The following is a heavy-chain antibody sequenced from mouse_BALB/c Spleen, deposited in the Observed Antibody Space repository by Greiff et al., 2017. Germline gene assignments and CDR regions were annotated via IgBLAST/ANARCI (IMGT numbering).Heavy chain of an antibody. Sequence: LVESGPELVKPGASVRISCKASGYTFTSYYIHWVKQRPGQGLEWIGWIYPGNVNTKYNEKFKGKATLTADKSSSTAYMQLSSLTSEDSAVYFCASSNYYGSTFDYWGQGTTLTVSS. CDR2: IYPGNVNT. V-gene: IGHV1S56*01. CDR1: GYTFTSYY. D-gene: IGHD1-1*01. CDR3: ASSNYYGSTFDY. J-gene: IGHJ2*01.